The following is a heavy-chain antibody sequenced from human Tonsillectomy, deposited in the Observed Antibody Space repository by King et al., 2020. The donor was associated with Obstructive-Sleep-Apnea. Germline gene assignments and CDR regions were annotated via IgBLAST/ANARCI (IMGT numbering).Heavy chain of an antibody. CDR2: LRGSGGST. Sequence: VQLVESGGGLVQPGGSLRLSCAASGFTFSSYAMSWVRQAPVKGLDWVSALRGSGGSTFYADSVKGRFTISRDNSKNTLYLQMNSLRAEDTAVYYCAKDRVDALPYTFDYWGQGTLVTVSS. D-gene: IGHD2-8*01. J-gene: IGHJ4*02. CDR1: GFTFSSYA. V-gene: IGHV3-23*04. CDR3: AKDRVDALPYTFDY.